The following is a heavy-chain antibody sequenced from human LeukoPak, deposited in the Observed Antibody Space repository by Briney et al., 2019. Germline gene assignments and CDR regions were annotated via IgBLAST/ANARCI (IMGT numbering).Heavy chain of an antibody. V-gene: IGHV3-23*01. J-gene: IGHJ6*02. D-gene: IGHD6-19*01. Sequence: PGGSLRLSCAASGFTFSSYAMSWVRQAPGKGLEWVSAISGSGGSTYYADSVKGRYTISRDNSKNTLYLQMNSLRAEDTAVYYCARCLRYSSGWYSYYYYGMDVWGQGTTVTVSS. CDR3: ARCLRYSSGWYSYYYYGMDV. CDR2: ISGSGGST. CDR1: GFTFSSYA.